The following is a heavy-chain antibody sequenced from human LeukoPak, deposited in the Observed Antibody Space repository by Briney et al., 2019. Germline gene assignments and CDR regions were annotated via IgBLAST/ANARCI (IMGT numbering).Heavy chain of an antibody. CDR1: GGTFSSYA. J-gene: IGHJ6*03. V-gene: IGHV1-69*13. CDR2: VIPIFGTA. CDR3: ARAPRDGYNPPYYMDV. Sequence: GASVKVSCKASGGTFSSYAISWVRQAPGQGLEWMGGVIPIFGTANYAQKFQGRVTITADESTSTAYMELSSLRSEDTAVYYCARAPRDGYNPPYYMDVWGKGTTVTISS. D-gene: IGHD5-24*01.